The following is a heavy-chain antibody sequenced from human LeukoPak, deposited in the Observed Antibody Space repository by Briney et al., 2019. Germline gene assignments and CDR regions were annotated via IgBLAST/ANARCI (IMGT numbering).Heavy chain of an antibody. CDR2: IRYDGSNK. J-gene: IGHJ4*02. D-gene: IGHD5-18*01. CDR1: GFTFSSYG. CDR3: AKNIQTRGYSYGGYFDY. V-gene: IGHV3-30*02. Sequence: GGSLRLSCAASGFTFSSYGMHWVRQAPGKGLEWVAFIRYDGSNKYYADSVKGRFTISRDNSKNTLYLQMNSLRAEDTAVYYCAKNIQTRGYSYGGYFDYWGQGTLVTVSS.